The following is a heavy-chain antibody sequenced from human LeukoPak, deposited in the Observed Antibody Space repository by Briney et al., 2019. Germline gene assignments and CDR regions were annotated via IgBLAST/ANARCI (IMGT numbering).Heavy chain of an antibody. V-gene: IGHV4-34*01. CDR1: GGSFSGYY. CDR2: INHSGST. J-gene: IGHJ4*02. Sequence: PSETLSLTCGVYGGSFSGYYWSWIRQPPGKGQEWIGEINHSGSTNYNPSLKSRVTISVDTSKNQFSLKLSSVTAADTAVYYCARGRLLWFGELSHYGYWGQGTLVNVSS. D-gene: IGHD3-10*01. CDR3: ARGRLLWFGELSHYGY.